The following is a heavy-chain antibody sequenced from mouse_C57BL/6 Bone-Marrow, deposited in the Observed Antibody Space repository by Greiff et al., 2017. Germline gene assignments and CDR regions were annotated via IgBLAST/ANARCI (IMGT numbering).Heavy chain of an antibody. J-gene: IGHJ1*03. D-gene: IGHD2-5*01. V-gene: IGHV1-55*01. CDR1: GSTFTSYW. CDR3: ARPYYSNYWYFDV. Sequence: QVQLQQPGPELVKPGASVTMSCKASGSTFTSYWITWVKQRPGQGLEWIGDLYPGSGSTNYNEKFKSKATLTVDTSSSTAYMQLRSLTSEDSAVYCCARPYYSNYWYFDVWGTGTTVTVSS. CDR2: LYPGSGST.